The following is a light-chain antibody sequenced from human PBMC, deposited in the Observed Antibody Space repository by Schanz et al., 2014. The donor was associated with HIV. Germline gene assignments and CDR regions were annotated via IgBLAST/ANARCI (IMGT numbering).Light chain of an antibody. CDR3: QYFGNSGGT. V-gene: IGKV3D-15*01. Sequence: DIVMTQSPPTLSVSPGERATLSCRASQSVTSNLAWYQQKPGQAPRLLIYATSTRAAGISDRFSGTGSGTDFTLTISSLEPEDFAVYYCQYFGNSGGTFGGGTKVEIK. CDR2: ATS. J-gene: IGKJ4*01. CDR1: QSVTSN.